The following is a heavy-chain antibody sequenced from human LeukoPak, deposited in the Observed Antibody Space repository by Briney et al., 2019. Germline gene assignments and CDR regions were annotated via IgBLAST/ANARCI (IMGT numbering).Heavy chain of an antibody. Sequence: SETLSLTCTVSGGSISSYYWSWIRQPAGKGLEWIGRIYTSGSTNYNPSLKSRVTISVDTSKNQFSLKLSSVTAADTAVYYCARHRTYYYDSSGYTGLDYWGQGTLVTVSS. J-gene: IGHJ4*02. CDR1: GGSISSYY. V-gene: IGHV4-4*07. CDR3: ARHRTYYYDSSGYTGLDY. D-gene: IGHD3-22*01. CDR2: IYTSGST.